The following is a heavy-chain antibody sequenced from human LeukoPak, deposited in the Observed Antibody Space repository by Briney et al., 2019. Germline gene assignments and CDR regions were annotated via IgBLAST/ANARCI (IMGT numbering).Heavy chain of an antibody. CDR1: GFTFSSYG. Sequence: GGSLRLSCAASGFTFSSYGMHWVRQAPGKGLEWVSAISGSGGSTYYADSVKGRFTISRDNSKNTLYLQMNSLRAEDTAVYYCAKSRGYDILTGPLVYFDYWGQGTLVTVSS. V-gene: IGHV3-23*01. CDR2: ISGSGGST. D-gene: IGHD3-9*01. J-gene: IGHJ4*02. CDR3: AKSRGYDILTGPLVYFDY.